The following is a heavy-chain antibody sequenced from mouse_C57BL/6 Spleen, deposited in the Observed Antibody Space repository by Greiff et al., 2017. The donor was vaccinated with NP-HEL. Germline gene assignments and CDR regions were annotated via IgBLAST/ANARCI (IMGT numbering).Heavy chain of an antibody. Sequence: EVKLQESGPGLVKPSQSLSLTCSVTGYSITSGYYWNWIRQFPGNKLEWMGYISYDGSNNYNPSLKNRISITRDTSKNQFFLKLNSVTTEDTATYYCARFITTVVPDYWGQGTTLTVSS. CDR1: GYSITSGYY. CDR2: ISYDGSN. CDR3: ARFITTVVPDY. J-gene: IGHJ2*01. D-gene: IGHD1-1*01. V-gene: IGHV3-6*01.